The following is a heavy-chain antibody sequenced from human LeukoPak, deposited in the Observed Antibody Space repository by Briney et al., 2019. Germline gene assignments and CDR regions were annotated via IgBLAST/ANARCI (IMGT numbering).Heavy chain of an antibody. D-gene: IGHD3-3*01. V-gene: IGHV4-59*01. J-gene: IGHJ4*02. CDR3: ARGPFAGYDSWSGYYPFDY. CDR1: GGSISSYY. Sequence: SETLSLTCTVSGGSISSYYWSWIRQPPGKGLEWIGYIYYSGSTNYNPSLTSRVTISVDTSKNQFSLKLSSVTAADTAVYYCARGPFAGYDSWSGYYPFDYWGQGTLVTVSS. CDR2: IYYSGST.